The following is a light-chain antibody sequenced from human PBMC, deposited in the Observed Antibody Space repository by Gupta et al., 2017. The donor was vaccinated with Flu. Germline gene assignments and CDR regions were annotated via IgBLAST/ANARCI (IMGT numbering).Light chain of an antibody. CDR3: IADTGSSALV. Sequence: QSALTQPAAVSGSPGQSSTISCTGTSSDVGGYDYVYWYQQHPGKAPKLMIYDVNNRPSGVSNRFSASKSGNTASLTISVHQAEDEADYYGIADTGSSALVFGGGTKLTVL. CDR1: SSDVGGYDY. J-gene: IGLJ3*02. CDR2: DVN. V-gene: IGLV2-14*03.